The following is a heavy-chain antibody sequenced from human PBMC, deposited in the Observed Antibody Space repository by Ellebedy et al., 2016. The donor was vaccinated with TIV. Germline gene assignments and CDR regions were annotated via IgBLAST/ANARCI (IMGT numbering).Heavy chain of an antibody. CDR2: INPSGGST. Sequence: ASVKVSXXASGYTFTSYYMHWVRQAPGQGLEWMGIINPSGGSTSYAQKFQGRVTITADESTSTAYMELSSLRSEDTAVYYCARDQGITMVRGANPYYWGQGTLVTVSS. CDR3: ARDQGITMVRGANPYY. CDR1: GYTFTSYY. V-gene: IGHV1-46*01. J-gene: IGHJ4*02. D-gene: IGHD3-10*01.